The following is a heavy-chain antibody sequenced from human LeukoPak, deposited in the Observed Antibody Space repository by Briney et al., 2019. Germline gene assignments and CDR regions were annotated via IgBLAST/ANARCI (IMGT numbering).Heavy chain of an antibody. D-gene: IGHD1-1*01. CDR2: MNPNSGNR. J-gene: IGHJ4*02. CDR3: ARLRTFDY. Sequence: GASVKVSCKTSGYTFTNYDINWVRQATGQGLEWMGWMNPNSGNRGYAQKFQGRVTMTRNTSISTAYMELGGLRFEDTAVYYCARLRTFDYWGQGTLVTVSS. CDR1: GYTFTNYD. V-gene: IGHV1-8*01.